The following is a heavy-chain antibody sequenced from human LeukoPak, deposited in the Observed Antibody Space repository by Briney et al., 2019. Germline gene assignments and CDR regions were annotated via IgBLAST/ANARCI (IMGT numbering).Heavy chain of an antibody. J-gene: IGHJ3*02. CDR1: GCTFSSYA. V-gene: IGHV3-23*01. Sequence: GGSLRLSCAASGCTFSSYAMSWVRQAPAKGLEWVSAISGSGGSTYYADSVKGRFTISRDNSKNTLYLQMNSLRAEDTAVYYCAKACGHWNDVCSNAFDIWGQGTMVTVSS. D-gene: IGHD1-1*01. CDR2: ISGSGGST. CDR3: AKACGHWNDVCSNAFDI.